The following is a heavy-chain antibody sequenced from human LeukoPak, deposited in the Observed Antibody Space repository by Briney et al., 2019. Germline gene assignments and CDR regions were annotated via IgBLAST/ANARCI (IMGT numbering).Heavy chain of an antibody. CDR3: ARLSGFGVVLAYFDY. J-gene: IGHJ4*02. D-gene: IGHD3-3*01. CDR1: GGSISSYY. V-gene: IGHV4-59*01. CDR2: IYYSGST. Sequence: SETLSLTCTVSGGSISSYYWSWIRQPPGKGLEWIGYIYYSGSTNYNPSLKSRVTISVDTSKNQFSLKLSSVTAADTAVYYCARLSGFGVVLAYFDYRGQGTLVTVSS.